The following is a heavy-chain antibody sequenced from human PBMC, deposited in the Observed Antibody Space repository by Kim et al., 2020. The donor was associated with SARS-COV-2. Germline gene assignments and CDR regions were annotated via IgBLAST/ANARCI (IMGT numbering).Heavy chain of an antibody. CDR2: ISSSSSYI. J-gene: IGHJ6*02. CDR3: ARDSDSSSWYGGYYYYGMDV. CDR1: GFTFSSYS. Sequence: GGSLRLSCAASGFTFSSYSMNWVRQAPGKGLEWVSSISSSSSYIYYADSVKGRFTISRDNAKNSLYLQMNSLRAEDTAVYYCARDSDSSSWYGGYYYYGMDVWGQGTTVAVSS. D-gene: IGHD6-13*01. V-gene: IGHV3-21*04.